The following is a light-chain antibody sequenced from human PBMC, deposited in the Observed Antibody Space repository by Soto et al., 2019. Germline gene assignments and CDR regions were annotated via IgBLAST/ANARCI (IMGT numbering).Light chain of an antibody. V-gene: IGKV1-39*01. Sequence: DIQMTQSPSSLSASVGARVTIPCRASQSISPYLNWYQQKPGKAPNLLIYSASILESGVPSRFSGSGSGTDFTLTISSLQPEDFATYFCQQSYSRPRTFGQGTKVDI. CDR1: QSISPY. CDR2: SAS. J-gene: IGKJ1*01. CDR3: QQSYSRPRT.